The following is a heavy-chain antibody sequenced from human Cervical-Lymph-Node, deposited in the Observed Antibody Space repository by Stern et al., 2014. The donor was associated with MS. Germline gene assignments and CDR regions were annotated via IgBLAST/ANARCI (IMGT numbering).Heavy chain of an antibody. D-gene: IGHD6-13*01. CDR3: SGSNWYFFDY. V-gene: IGHV3-74*02. CDR2: INTDGSSP. CDR1: GFTFDSYS. Sequence: EVQLVESGGGLVQPGGSLRLSCAASGFTFDSYSMHWVRQVPGKGLVWVSRINTDGSSPRYADSVKGRFTISRDNAKNMLYLEMNSLRAEDTAVCYCSGSNWYFFDYWGQGTLVTVSS. J-gene: IGHJ4*02.